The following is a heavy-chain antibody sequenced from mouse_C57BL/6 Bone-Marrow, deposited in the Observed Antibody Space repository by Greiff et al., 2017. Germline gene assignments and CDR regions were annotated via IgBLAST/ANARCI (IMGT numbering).Heavy chain of an antibody. V-gene: IGHV5-4*01. CDR3: ARALVWVGDY. CDR2: ISDGGSYT. CDR1: GFTFSSYA. J-gene: IGHJ2*01. Sequence: EVQGVESGGGLVKPGGSLKLSCAASGFTFSSYAMSWVRQTPEKRLEWVATISDGGSYTYYPDNVKGRFTISRDNAKNNLYLQMSHLKSEDTAMYYCARALVWVGDYWGQGTTLTVSS. D-gene: IGHD2-10*02.